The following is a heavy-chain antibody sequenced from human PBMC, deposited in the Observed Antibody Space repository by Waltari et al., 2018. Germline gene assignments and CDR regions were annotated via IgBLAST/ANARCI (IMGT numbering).Heavy chain of an antibody. Sequence: EVKVVESGGGLVQPGRSLSLSCTGPGLGFANFAMHWVRQAPGKGLEWVSGISWDSRAIGYADSVKGRFTISRDNARNSVYLQMNSLRSEDMALYYCAKGVSSWYSFGMDVWGQGTTVTVSS. V-gene: IGHV3-9*03. CDR1: GLGFANFA. D-gene: IGHD6-13*01. CDR2: ISWDSRAI. CDR3: AKGVSSWYSFGMDV. J-gene: IGHJ6*02.